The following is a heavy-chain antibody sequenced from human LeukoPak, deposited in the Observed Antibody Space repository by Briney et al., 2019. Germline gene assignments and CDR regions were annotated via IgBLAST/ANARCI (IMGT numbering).Heavy chain of an antibody. Sequence: SETLSLTCAVYGGSFSGYYWSWIRQPPGKGLEWIGEINHSGSTNYNPSLKSRVTISVDTSKNQFSLKPSSVTAADTAVYYCARADDYVWGSHDYWGQGTLVTVSS. CDR3: ARADDYVWGSHDY. J-gene: IGHJ4*02. V-gene: IGHV4-34*01. D-gene: IGHD3-16*01. CDR1: GGSFSGYY. CDR2: INHSGST.